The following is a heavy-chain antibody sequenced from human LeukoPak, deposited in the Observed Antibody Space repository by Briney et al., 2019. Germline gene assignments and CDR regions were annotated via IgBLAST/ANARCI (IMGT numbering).Heavy chain of an antibody. Sequence: ASVKVSCKASGYTFTSYGISWVRPAPGQGLEWMGWISAYNGNTNYAQKLQGRVTMTTDTSTSTAYMELRSLRSDDTAVYYCARDYDYVWGSYRPLIDYWGQGTLVTVSS. CDR3: ARDYDYVWGSYRPLIDY. D-gene: IGHD3-16*02. CDR1: GYTFTSYG. CDR2: ISAYNGNT. V-gene: IGHV1-18*01. J-gene: IGHJ4*02.